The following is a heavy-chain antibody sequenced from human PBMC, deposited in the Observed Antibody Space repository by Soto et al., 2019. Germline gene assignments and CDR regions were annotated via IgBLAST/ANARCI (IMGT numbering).Heavy chain of an antibody. CDR2: ISGSGGST. D-gene: IGHD3-22*01. V-gene: IGHV3-23*01. Sequence: EVQLLESGGGLVQPGGSLRLSCAASGFTFSSYAMSWVRQAPGKGLEWVSAISGSGGSTYYADSVKGRFTISRDNSKNTLYLQMNSLRAEDTAVYYCASGISSGYSADWFDPWGQGTLVTVSS. CDR3: ASGISSGYSADWFDP. J-gene: IGHJ5*02. CDR1: GFTFSSYA.